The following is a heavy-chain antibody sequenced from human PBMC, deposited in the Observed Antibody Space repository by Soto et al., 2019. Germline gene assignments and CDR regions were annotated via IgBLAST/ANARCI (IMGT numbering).Heavy chain of an antibody. CDR1: GYTFTNYV. CDR3: ARDAGGGSYLAY. J-gene: IGHJ4*02. V-gene: IGHV1-18*01. CDR2: ISPFNGHT. D-gene: IGHD1-26*01. Sequence: QVQLVQSGGEVKKPGASVKVSCKPAGYTFTNYVISWVRQAPGQGLEWMGWISPFNGHTKYAQKFQDRVTLTTDTSTSTAYMELRSLRFDDAGVYYCARDAGGGSYLAYWGQGTLVAASS.